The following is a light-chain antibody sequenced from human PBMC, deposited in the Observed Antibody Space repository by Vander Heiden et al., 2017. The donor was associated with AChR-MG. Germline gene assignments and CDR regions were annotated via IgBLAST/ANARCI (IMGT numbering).Light chain of an antibody. CDR1: QSVRSY. Sequence: DIQMTQSPSSLSASVGDRLTITCRASQSVRSYLNWYQQKPGKAPKLLIYAASSLQSGVPSRFRGSGSGTDFTLTITSLQPEDFATYYCQQSSIIPWTFGQGTKVEIK. CDR3: QQSSIIPWT. CDR2: AAS. J-gene: IGKJ1*01. V-gene: IGKV1-39*01.